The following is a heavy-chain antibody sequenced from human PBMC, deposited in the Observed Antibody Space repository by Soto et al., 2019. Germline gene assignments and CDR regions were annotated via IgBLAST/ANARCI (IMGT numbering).Heavy chain of an antibody. J-gene: IGHJ6*03. V-gene: IGHV3-9*01. CDR2: ISWNSGSI. CDR1: GFTFDDYA. CDR3: VRGNYYYYYLDV. Sequence: EVQLVESGGGLVQPGRSLRLYCAASGFTFDDYAMHWVRQAPGKGLEWVSGISWNSGSIGCADFVKGRFTISRDNAKNSLYLQMNSLRAEDTALYYCVRGNYYYYYLDVWGKGTTVTVSS.